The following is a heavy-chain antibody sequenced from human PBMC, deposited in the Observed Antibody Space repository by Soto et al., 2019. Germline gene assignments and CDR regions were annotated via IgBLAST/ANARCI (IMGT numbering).Heavy chain of an antibody. Sequence: QVQLQESGPGLVKPSETLSLTCTGSGGSISSYYWSWIRQPPRKGLEWIGHSDYSGSTNYNPSLMSRVTISVDTPNNKFSLKLSSATAADTAVYYCARDRRLRSWTTGMDVWGQGTTVTVSS. CDR1: GGSISSYY. CDR3: ARDRRLRSWTTGMDV. D-gene: IGHD3-10*01. CDR2: SDYSGST. J-gene: IGHJ6*02. V-gene: IGHV4-59*01.